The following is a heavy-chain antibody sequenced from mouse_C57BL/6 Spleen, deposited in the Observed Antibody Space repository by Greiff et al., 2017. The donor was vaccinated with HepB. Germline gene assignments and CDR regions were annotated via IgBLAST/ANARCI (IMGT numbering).Heavy chain of an antibody. CDR2: IDPETGGT. CDR3: TTGTGFAY. V-gene: IGHV1-15*01. D-gene: IGHD4-1*01. J-gene: IGHJ3*01. CDR1: GYTFTDYE. Sequence: VQVVESGAELVRPGASVTLSCKASGYTFTDYEMHWVKQTPVHGLEWIGAIDPETGGTAYNQKFKGKAILTADKSSSTAYMELRSLTSEDSAVYYCTTGTGFAYWGQGTLVTVSA.